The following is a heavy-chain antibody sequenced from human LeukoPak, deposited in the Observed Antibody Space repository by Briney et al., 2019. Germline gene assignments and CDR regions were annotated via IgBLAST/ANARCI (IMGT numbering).Heavy chain of an antibody. D-gene: IGHD6-19*01. Sequence: KPGGTLRLSCAASGFTFSSYSMNWVRQAPGQGLGLVSSISSSSSYIYYAASVKGRFTISRDKAKNPLYLQMSSLRAEDTAVYYCARDLGRIAVAVWGQGTLVTVSS. V-gene: IGHV3-21*01. CDR2: ISSSSSYI. J-gene: IGHJ4*02. CDR1: GFTFSSYS. CDR3: ARDLGRIAVAV.